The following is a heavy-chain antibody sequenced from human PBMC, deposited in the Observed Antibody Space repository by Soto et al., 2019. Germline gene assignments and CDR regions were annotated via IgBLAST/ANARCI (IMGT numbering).Heavy chain of an antibody. CDR1: GGSISSSNW. CDR2: IYHSGST. Sequence: QVQLQESGPRLVKPSGTLSLTCAVSGGSISSSNWWSWVRQPPGKGLEWIGEIYHSGSTNYNPSLKSRVTRSVDKSKNQSSLKLSSVTAADTAVYYCARVGDYYDSSASLDYWGQGTLVTVSS. V-gene: IGHV4-4*02. D-gene: IGHD3-22*01. CDR3: ARVGDYYDSSASLDY. J-gene: IGHJ4*02.